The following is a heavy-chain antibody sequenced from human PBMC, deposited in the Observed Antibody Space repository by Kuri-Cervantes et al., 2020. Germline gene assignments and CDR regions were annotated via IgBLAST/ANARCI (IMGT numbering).Heavy chain of an antibody. D-gene: IGHD3-22*01. Sequence: GESLKISCAASGFTFDDYAMHWVRQAPGKGVEWVSLISWDGGSTYYADSVKGRFTISRDNSKNTLYLQMNSLRAEDTAVYYCARGPVRYYDSSGYHDYWGQGTLVTVSS. J-gene: IGHJ4*02. CDR1: GFTFDDYA. CDR2: ISWDGGST. CDR3: ARGPVRYYDSSGYHDY. V-gene: IGHV3-43D*03.